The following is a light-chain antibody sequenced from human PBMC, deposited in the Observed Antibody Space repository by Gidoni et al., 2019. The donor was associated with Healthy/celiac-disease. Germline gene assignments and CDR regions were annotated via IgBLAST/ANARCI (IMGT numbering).Light chain of an antibody. CDR1: ISDAGGYNY. CDR2: DVS. Sequence: QSALTQPRSVSGSPGQSVTISCTGTISDAGGYNYVSWYQQHPGKAPKLMIYDVSKRPSGVPDRFPGSKSGNTASLTISGLQAEDEAEYYCCSYAGSYGVFGGGTKLTVL. V-gene: IGLV2-11*01. J-gene: IGLJ3*02. CDR3: CSYAGSYGV.